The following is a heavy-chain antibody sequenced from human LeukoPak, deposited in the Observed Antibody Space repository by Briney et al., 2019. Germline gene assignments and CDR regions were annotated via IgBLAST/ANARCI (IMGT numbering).Heavy chain of an antibody. CDR3: ARRYSGYDY. CDR1: GGSFSGYY. D-gene: IGHD5-12*01. J-gene: IGHJ4*02. V-gene: IGHV4-34*01. CDR2: IYHSGST. Sequence: SETLSLTCAVYGGSFSGYYWSWIRQPPGKGLEWIGEIYHSGSTNYNPSLKSRVTISVDTSKNQFSLKLSSVTAVYTAVYYSARRYSGYDYWGQGTLVTVSS.